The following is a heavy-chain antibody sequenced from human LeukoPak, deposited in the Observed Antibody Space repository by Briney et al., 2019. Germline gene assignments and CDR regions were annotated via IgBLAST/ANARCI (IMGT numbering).Heavy chain of an antibody. J-gene: IGHJ4*02. Sequence: PGGSLRLSCAASEVTFRNYAAHWVRQAPGKGLQWVAVISYDGNTIHYADSVKGRFIISRDTSKNTLYLQMNSLRAEDTAVYYCARSGGLQKFDYWGQGTLVTVSS. CDR1: EVTFRNYA. D-gene: IGHD4-11*01. CDR2: ISYDGNTI. V-gene: IGHV3-30-3*01. CDR3: ARSGGLQKFDY.